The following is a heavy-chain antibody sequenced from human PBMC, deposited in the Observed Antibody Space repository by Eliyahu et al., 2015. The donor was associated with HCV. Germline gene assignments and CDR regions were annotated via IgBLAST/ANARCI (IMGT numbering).Heavy chain of an antibody. CDR3: ARILSPSDIDY. J-gene: IGHJ4*02. CDR1: GFSLRTSGMC. Sequence: QVTLRESGPALVKPTQTLILTCTFSGFSLRTSGMCVTWIRQPPGKALEWLARIDWNDDKYYSASLKTRLTIFKDTSTNQVVLTMTNMDPVDTATYYCARILSPSDIDYWGQGTLVTVSS. V-gene: IGHV2-70*15. CDR2: IDWNDDK.